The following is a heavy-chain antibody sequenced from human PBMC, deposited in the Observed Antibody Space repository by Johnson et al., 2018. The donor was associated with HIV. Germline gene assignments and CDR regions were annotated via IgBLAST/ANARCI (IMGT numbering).Heavy chain of an antibody. CDR3: TKERGTATTWYTREAFDI. V-gene: IGHV3-38-3*01. Sequence: VQLVESRGVLVQPGGSLRLSCAASGFTVSSNEMSWVRQAPGKGLEWVSSISGGSTYYADSRKGRFTISRDNSKNTLHLQMNSLRAEDTAIYSCTKERGTATTWYTREAFDIWGQGTMVAVSS. J-gene: IGHJ3*02. D-gene: IGHD1-1*01. CDR1: GFTVSSNE. CDR2: ISGGST.